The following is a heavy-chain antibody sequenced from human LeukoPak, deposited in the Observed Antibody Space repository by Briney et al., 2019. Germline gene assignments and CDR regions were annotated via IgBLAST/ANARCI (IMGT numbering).Heavy chain of an antibody. Sequence: GGSLRLSCAGSGFNFNKYGIHWVRQAPGKGLEWVSSISRSSSYIYYADSVKGRFTISRDNAKNSQYLQMNSLRAEDTAVYYCSAGEGYYDSSDYYSAWAFNVWGQGTMVTVSS. CDR1: GFNFNKYG. CDR3: SAGEGYYDSSDYYSAWAFNV. CDR2: ISRSSSYI. D-gene: IGHD3-22*01. J-gene: IGHJ3*01. V-gene: IGHV3-21*01.